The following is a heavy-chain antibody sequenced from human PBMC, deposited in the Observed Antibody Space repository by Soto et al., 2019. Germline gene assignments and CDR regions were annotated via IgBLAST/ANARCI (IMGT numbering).Heavy chain of an antibody. Sequence: GGSLRLSCAASGFTFSSYAMSWVRQAPGKGLEWVSAISGSGGSTYYADSVKGRFTISRDNSKNTLYLQMNSLRAEDTAVYYCANSVQLRLGELSPFDYWGQGTLVTVSS. CDR3: ANSVQLRLGELSPFDY. CDR1: GFTFSSYA. V-gene: IGHV3-23*01. D-gene: IGHD3-16*02. CDR2: ISGSGGST. J-gene: IGHJ4*02.